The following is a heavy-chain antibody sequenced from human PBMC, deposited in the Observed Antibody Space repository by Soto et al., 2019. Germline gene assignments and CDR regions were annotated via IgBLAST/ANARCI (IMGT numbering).Heavy chain of an antibody. V-gene: IGHV3-23*01. CDR3: ARSLFMVAPDNEPFDY. J-gene: IGHJ4*02. D-gene: IGHD5-12*01. Sequence: VQLLESGGSLVQPGGSLTLSCAASGFPFSSYAMSWVRQTPEKGLEWVAGISGGGNDRYYADYVQGRFTFSRDNYRNILDLQRNSLRADDTAMYFCARSLFMVAPDNEPFDYWGQGTLVTVSS. CDR1: GFPFSSYA. CDR2: ISGGGNDR.